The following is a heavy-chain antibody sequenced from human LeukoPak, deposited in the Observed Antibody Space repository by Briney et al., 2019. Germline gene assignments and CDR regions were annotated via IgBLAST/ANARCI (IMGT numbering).Heavy chain of an antibody. D-gene: IGHD3-22*01. CDR2: INHSGST. V-gene: IGHV4-34*01. CDR3: ARDQYYYDSSGFYRFDY. Sequence: SETLSLTCAVYGGSFSGYYWSWIRQPPGKGLEWIGEINHSGSTNYNPSLKSRVTMSGDTSKNQFSLRLSSVTAADTAVYYCARDQYYYDSSGFYRFDYWGQGTLVTVSS. CDR1: GGSFSGYY. J-gene: IGHJ4*02.